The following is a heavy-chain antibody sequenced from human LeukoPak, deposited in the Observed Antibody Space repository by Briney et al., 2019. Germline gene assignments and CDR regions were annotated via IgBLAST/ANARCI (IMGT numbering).Heavy chain of an antibody. CDR1: GFTFSSYG. D-gene: IGHD4-23*01. J-gene: IGHJ5*02. Sequence: GGSLRLSCAASGFTFSSYGMHWVRQAPGKGLEWVAVISYDGSNKYYADSVKGRFTISRDNSKNTLYLQMNSLRAEDTAVYYCAKDLHGRTFDPWGQGTLVTVSS. V-gene: IGHV3-30*18. CDR2: ISYDGSNK. CDR3: AKDLHGRTFDP.